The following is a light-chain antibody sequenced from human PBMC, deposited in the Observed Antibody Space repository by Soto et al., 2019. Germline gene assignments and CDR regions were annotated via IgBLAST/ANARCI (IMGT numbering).Light chain of an antibody. V-gene: IGLV2-14*01. CDR3: SSYSTSYFYF. CDR1: SSDVGSYNY. Sequence: QSALTQPASVSGSPGQSITISCTGTSSDVGSYNYVSWYQQHPGKAPKLMIYEVSDRPSGISSRFSGSKSGNTASLTISGLQTEDEADYYCSSYSTSYFYFFGSGTKVTVL. CDR2: EVS. J-gene: IGLJ1*01.